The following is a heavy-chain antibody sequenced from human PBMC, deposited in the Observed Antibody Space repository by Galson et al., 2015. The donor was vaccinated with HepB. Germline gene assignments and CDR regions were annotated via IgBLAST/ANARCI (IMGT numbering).Heavy chain of an antibody. Sequence: SLRLSCAASAFVLSDYYVEWVRKAPGRGLEWVGRSREKDNSYTAEYAASVKDRFSISRGDSKNSVFLQMNSLKTEDTAVYYCSLQFLYWGQGALFTVSS. CDR1: AFVLSDYY. J-gene: IGHJ4*02. CDR3: SLQFLY. CDR2: SREKDNSYTA. V-gene: IGHV3-72*01. D-gene: IGHD5-24*01.